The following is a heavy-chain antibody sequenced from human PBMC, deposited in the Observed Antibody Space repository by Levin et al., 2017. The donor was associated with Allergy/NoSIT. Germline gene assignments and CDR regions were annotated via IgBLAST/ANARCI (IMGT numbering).Heavy chain of an antibody. Sequence: PGGSLRLSCAASGFTFSNYGLHWVRQAPGKGLEWVAVTWYDESKTYYADSVKGRFTISRDNSKNTLYLQMNDLRVEDTAVYYCTRDPSPYSSYVANWFDHWGQGTLVTVSS. D-gene: IGHD4-11*01. CDR2: TWYDESKT. CDR1: GFTFSNYG. CDR3: TRDPSPYSSYVANWFDH. J-gene: IGHJ5*02. V-gene: IGHV3-33*01.